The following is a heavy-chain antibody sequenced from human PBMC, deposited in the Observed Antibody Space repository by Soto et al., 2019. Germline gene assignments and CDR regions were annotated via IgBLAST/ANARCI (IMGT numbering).Heavy chain of an antibody. J-gene: IGHJ6*03. Sequence: GGSLRLSCAASGFTFSSYGMHWVRQAPGKGLEWVAVISYDGSNKYYADSVKGRFTISRDNSKNTLYLQMNSLRAEDTAVYYCAKDPYSNYELAGYYMDVWGKGTTVTVSS. CDR1: GFTFSSYG. CDR2: ISYDGSNK. V-gene: IGHV3-30*18. D-gene: IGHD4-4*01. CDR3: AKDPYSNYELAGYYMDV.